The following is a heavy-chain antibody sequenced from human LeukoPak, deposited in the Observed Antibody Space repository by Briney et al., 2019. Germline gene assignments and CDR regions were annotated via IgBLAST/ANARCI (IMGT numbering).Heavy chain of an antibody. CDR3: ARVAELTGYCSSASCHQDGEFDY. CDR1: GGTFSSYA. J-gene: IGHJ4*02. D-gene: IGHD2-2*01. V-gene: IGHV1-18*01. CDR2: ISVYNGNT. Sequence: ASVKVSSKASGGTFSSYAITWVRQAPGQGLEWMGWISVYNGNTKYAQKLQGRVSMTTDTSTSTAYMELRNLRSDDTAVYFCARVAELTGYCSSASCHQDGEFDYWGQGTLVTVPS.